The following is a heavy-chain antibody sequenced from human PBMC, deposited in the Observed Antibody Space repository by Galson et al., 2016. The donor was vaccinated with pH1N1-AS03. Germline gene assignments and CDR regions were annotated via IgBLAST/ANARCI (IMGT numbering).Heavy chain of an antibody. Sequence: SLRLSCATYGFTFNSYNMNWVRQAPGKGLEWVATISGSSHYIFYEDSVKGRFTISRDNAKRSVFLQMNSLRVEDTALCYCVRDSTETTGMDVWGQGTTVSVS. V-gene: IGHV3-21*01. D-gene: IGHD4-11*01. CDR2: ISGSSHYI. J-gene: IGHJ6*02. CDR1: GFTFNSYN. CDR3: VRDSTETTGMDV.